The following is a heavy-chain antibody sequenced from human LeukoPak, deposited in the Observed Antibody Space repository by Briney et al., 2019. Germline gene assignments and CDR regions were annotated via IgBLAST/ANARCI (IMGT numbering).Heavy chain of an antibody. CDR1: GFTFSDYA. J-gene: IGHJ3*02. V-gene: IGHV3-23*01. D-gene: IGHD1-26*01. Sequence: GRSLRLSCAASGFTFSDYAMHWVRQAPGKGLECVSTMTGSGSITRYADSVKGRFIISRDNSKNTLYLQMNSLRAEDTAIYYCAKGPWDLPHAFDIWGLGTMVTVSS. CDR2: MTGSGSIT. CDR3: AKGPWDLPHAFDI.